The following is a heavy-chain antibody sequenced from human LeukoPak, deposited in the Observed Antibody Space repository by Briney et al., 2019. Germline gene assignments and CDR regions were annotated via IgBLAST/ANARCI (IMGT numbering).Heavy chain of an antibody. Sequence: ASVKVSCKASGYTFTSYDINWVRQATGQGLEWMGWMNPNSGNTGYAQKFQGRVTMTRNTSISTAYMELSSLRSEDTAVYYCATKLRYFDWPPGFDPWGQGTLVTVSS. CDR1: GYTFTSYD. J-gene: IGHJ5*02. D-gene: IGHD3-9*01. CDR3: ATKLRYFDWPPGFDP. V-gene: IGHV1-8*01. CDR2: MNPNSGNT.